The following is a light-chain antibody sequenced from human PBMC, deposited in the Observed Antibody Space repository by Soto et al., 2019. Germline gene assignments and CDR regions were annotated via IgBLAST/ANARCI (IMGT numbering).Light chain of an antibody. Sequence: QSVLTQPPSASATPGQTVTISCSGRYSNIGSNFVSWYQRLPGTAPKLLIYSINQRPSGVPDRFSGSKSGTSASLTISGLQSEDEADYVCSSLDDSLDGPVFGGGTKVTVL. CDR2: SIN. CDR1: YSNIGSNF. CDR3: SSLDDSLDGPV. J-gene: IGLJ3*02. V-gene: IGLV1-44*01.